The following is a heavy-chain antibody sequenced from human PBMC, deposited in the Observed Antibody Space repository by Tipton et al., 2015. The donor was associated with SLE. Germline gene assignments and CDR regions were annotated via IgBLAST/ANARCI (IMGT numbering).Heavy chain of an antibody. CDR1: GYSFTSYW. CDR2: IYPDDSNT. D-gene: IGHD3-22*01. J-gene: IGHJ4*02. CDR3: ARGHGSGFYSDN. V-gene: IGHV5-51*03. Sequence: VQLVQSGAEVKKPGESLKISCKASGYSFTSYWIGWVHQVPGKGPDCMGIIYPDDSNTRYSPYFQGKVTISADKSNRIVSLLWSSLKASDTAMYYCARGHGSGFYSDNWGQGTLVTVSS.